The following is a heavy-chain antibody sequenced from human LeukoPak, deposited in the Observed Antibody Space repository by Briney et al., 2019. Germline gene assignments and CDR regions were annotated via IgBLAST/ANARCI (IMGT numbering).Heavy chain of an antibody. Sequence: GGSLRLSCAASGFTFSSYWMSWVRQAPGKGLEWVANIKKDGSDADYVDSVKGRFTISKDNSKNMLYLQMNSLRAEDTAVYYCARVGGYYSDYWGQGTLVTVSS. CDR2: IKKDGSDA. CDR3: ARVGGYYSDY. D-gene: IGHD3-22*01. V-gene: IGHV3-7*01. CDR1: GFTFSSYW. J-gene: IGHJ4*02.